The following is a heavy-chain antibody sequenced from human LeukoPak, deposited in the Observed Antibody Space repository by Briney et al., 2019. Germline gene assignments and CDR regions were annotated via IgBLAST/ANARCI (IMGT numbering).Heavy chain of an antibody. CDR2: IIPIFGTA. Sequence: GASVKVSCKASGGTFSSYAISWVRQAPGQGLEWMGGIIPIFGTANYAQKFQGRVTITTDESTSTAYMELSSLRSEDTAVYYCARGPSLSNWNYGLSYYFDYWGQGTLVTVSS. CDR3: ARGPSLSNWNYGLSYYFDY. D-gene: IGHD1-7*01. J-gene: IGHJ4*02. CDR1: GGTFSSYA. V-gene: IGHV1-69*05.